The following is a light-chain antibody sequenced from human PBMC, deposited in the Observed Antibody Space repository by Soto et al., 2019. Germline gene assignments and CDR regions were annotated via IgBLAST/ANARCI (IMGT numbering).Light chain of an antibody. Sequence: DIQMTQSPSSLSASVGDRVTITCRASHSSSSYLNWYQQKPGQATKLLIYAASSFQSGVPSRFNGGGSGTDFALTISSLQPEDFATYYCQQSYSTPWTVGQGTKVEIK. CDR2: AAS. J-gene: IGKJ1*01. V-gene: IGKV1-39*01. CDR1: HSSSSY. CDR3: QQSYSTPWT.